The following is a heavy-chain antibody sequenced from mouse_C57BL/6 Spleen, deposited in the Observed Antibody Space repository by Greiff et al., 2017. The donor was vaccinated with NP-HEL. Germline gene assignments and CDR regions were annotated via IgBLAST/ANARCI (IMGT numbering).Heavy chain of an antibody. V-gene: IGHV1-52*01. D-gene: IGHD2-3*01. CDR1: GYTFTSYW. CDR2: IDPSDSET. J-gene: IGHJ1*03. CDR3: ARWADGYYHWYFDV. Sequence: QVQLQQPGAELVRPGSSVKLSCKASGYTFTSYWMHWVKQRPIQGLEWIGNIDPSDSETHYNQKFKDKATLTVDKSSSTAYMQLSSLTSEDSAVYYCARWADGYYHWYFDVWGTGTTVTVSS.